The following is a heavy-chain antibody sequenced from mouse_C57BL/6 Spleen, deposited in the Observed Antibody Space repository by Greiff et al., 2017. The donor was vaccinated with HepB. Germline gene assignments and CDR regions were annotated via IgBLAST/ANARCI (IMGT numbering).Heavy chain of an antibody. CDR3: ARFALSYDYDGYFDY. V-gene: IGHV1-72*01. J-gene: IGHJ2*01. Sequence: QVQLQQPGAELVKPGASVKLSCKASGYTFTSYWMHWVKQRPGRGLEWIGRIDPNSGGTKYNEKFKSKATLTVDKPSSTAYMQLSSLTSEDSAVSYCARFALSYDYDGYFDYWGQGTTLTVSS. CDR2: IDPNSGGT. D-gene: IGHD2-4*01. CDR1: GYTFTSYW.